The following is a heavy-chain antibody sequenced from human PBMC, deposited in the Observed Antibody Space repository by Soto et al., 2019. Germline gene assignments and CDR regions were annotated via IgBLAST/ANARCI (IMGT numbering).Heavy chain of an antibody. V-gene: IGHV4-39*02. CDR1: GGSISSSTYY. Sequence: QLQLQESGPGLVKPSETLSLTCTVSGGSISSSTYYWGWIRQPPGKGLEWIGSIYYSGSTYYNPSLKSRVTISVDTSKNHFSLKLGSVTAADTAGYYCASSYGDSVSYWGQGTLVTVSS. J-gene: IGHJ4*02. CDR3: ASSYGDSVSY. CDR2: IYYSGST. D-gene: IGHD4-17*01.